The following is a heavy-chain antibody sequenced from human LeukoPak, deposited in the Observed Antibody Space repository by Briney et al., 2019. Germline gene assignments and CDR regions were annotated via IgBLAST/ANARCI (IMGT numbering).Heavy chain of an antibody. Sequence: SETLSLTCAVSGCSICSGGYSSRWIRQPPGKGLEWIGYIYHSDGTYYNPSLKSRVTISVDRSKNQFSLSLGSVTAADTAVYYRARGRDADYGDRNSVYDYYVMDVWGQGTTVTVSS. CDR1: GCSICSGGYS. V-gene: IGHV4-30-2*01. CDR2: IYHSDGT. J-gene: IGHJ6*02. CDR3: ARGRDADYGDRNSVYDYYVMDV. D-gene: IGHD4-17*01.